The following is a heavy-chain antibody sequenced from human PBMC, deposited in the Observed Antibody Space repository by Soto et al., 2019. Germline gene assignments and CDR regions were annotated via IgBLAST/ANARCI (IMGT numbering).Heavy chain of an antibody. Sequence: QVKLVESGGGVVQPGRSLRLSCAASGFTFSSYGMHWVRQAPGKGLEWVAVISPDGSNKDYADSVKGRFTISSDNSKKTLYLQMNSLRVEDTAVYYCAKPRSSVQWPPFDPWGHGTLVTVSS. CDR3: AKPRSSVQWPPFDP. CDR1: GFTFSSYG. CDR2: ISPDGSNK. J-gene: IGHJ5*02. V-gene: IGHV3-30*18. D-gene: IGHD6-19*01.